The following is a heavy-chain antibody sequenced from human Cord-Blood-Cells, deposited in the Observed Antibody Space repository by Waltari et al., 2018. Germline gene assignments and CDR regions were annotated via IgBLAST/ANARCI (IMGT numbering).Heavy chain of an antibody. V-gene: IGHV4-4*07. CDR1: GGSISSYY. D-gene: IGHD6-13*01. CDR3: ARMGIAAAGTGWFDP. CDR2: IYTSGST. Sequence: QVQLQESGPGLVKPSETLSLTCTVSGGSISSYYWSWIRQPAGKGLEWIGRIYTSGSTNYNPALKSRVTTSVDTSKNQFSLKLSSVTAADTAVYYCARMGIAAAGTGWFDPWGQGTLVTVSS. J-gene: IGHJ5*02.